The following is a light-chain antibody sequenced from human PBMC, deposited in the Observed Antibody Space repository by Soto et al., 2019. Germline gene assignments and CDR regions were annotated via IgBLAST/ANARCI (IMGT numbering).Light chain of an antibody. CDR1: SSDVGGYNY. Sequence: QSVLPQPRSLSGSPGQSVTISCTGTSSDVGGYNYVSWYQQHPGKAPKLMIYDVSKRPSGVPDRFSGSKSGNTASLTISGLQAEDEADYYCCSYAGSYTRYVFGTGTKVTVL. V-gene: IGLV2-11*01. J-gene: IGLJ1*01. CDR2: DVS. CDR3: CSYAGSYTRYV.